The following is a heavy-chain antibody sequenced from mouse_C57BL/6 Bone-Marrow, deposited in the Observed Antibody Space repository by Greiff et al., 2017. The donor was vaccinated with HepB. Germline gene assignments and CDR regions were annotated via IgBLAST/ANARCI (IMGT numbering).Heavy chain of an antibody. D-gene: IGHD2-5*01. Sequence: QVQLQQSGAELMKPGASVKLSCKATAYTFTGYWIEWVKQRPGHGLEWIGEILPGSGSTNYKEKFKGKATFTADPSSNTAYMQLSSLTTEDSAIYYCARVYSNYGYYFDYWGQGTTLTVSS. CDR3: ARVYSNYGYYFDY. CDR1: AYTFTGYW. CDR2: ILPGSGST. J-gene: IGHJ2*01. V-gene: IGHV1-9*01.